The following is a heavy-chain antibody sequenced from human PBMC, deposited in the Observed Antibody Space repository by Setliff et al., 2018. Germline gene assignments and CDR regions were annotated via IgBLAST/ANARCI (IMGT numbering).Heavy chain of an antibody. Sequence: ASVKVSCKASGYTFTSYDINWVRQATGQGLEWMGWMNPNSGNTGYAQKFQGRVTITSNTSISTAYMELSSLRSEDTAVYYCARGRRGNYDFWSGYSNCFDPWGQGTLVTVSS. CDR3: ARGRRGNYDFWSGYSNCFDP. D-gene: IGHD3-3*01. CDR2: MNPNSGNT. CDR1: GYTFTSYD. V-gene: IGHV1-8*03. J-gene: IGHJ5*02.